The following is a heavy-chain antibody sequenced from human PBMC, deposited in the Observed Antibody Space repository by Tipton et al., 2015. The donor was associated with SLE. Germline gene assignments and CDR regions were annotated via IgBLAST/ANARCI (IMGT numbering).Heavy chain of an antibody. CDR1: GFTFSGYE. Sequence: SLRLSCAASGFTFSGYEMNWVRQAPGKGLEWVSYITTGGDVFYANSVRGRFTISRENAKNSLYLQMDSLRVEDTAVYYCATRLGDFWGQGTLVTVSS. D-gene: IGHD2-2*01. J-gene: IGHJ1*01. V-gene: IGHV3-48*03. CDR2: ITTGGDV. CDR3: ATRLGDF.